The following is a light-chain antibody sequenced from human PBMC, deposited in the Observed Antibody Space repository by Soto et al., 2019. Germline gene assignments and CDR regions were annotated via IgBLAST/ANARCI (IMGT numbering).Light chain of an antibody. CDR1: QGLVHSDGNTY. CDR2: KVS. J-gene: IGKJ1*01. Sequence: DVVMTQSPLSLPVTLGQPASISCRSSQGLVHSDGNTYLNWFQQRPRQSPRRLIYKVSNRDSGVPDRFSGSGSGTDFTLRISRVEAEDVGVYYCMQGTHWPRTFGQGTKLEI. CDR3: MQGTHWPRT. V-gene: IGKV2-30*02.